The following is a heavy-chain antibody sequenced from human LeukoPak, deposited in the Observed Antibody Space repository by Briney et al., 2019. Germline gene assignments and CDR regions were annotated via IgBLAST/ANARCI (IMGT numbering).Heavy chain of an antibody. CDR2: ISAYNGNT. CDR1: GYTFTTYG. CDR3: ARPSGPFDFDY. J-gene: IGHJ4*02. V-gene: IGHV1-18*01. Sequence: ASVKVSCKTSGYTFTTYGILWVRQAPGQGLEWMGWISAYNGNTNYAQKLQGRVTMTTDTSTSTAYMELRSLRSDDTAVYYCARPSGPFDFDYWGQGTLVTVSS. D-gene: IGHD3-10*01.